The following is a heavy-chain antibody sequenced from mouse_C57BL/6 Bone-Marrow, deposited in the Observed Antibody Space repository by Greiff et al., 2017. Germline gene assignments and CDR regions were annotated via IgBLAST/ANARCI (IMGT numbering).Heavy chain of an antibody. V-gene: IGHV1-69*01. CDR1: GYTFTSYW. Sequence: QVQLQQPGAELVMPGASVKLSCKASGYTFTSYWMHWVKQRPGQGLEWIGEIDPSDSYTNYNQKFKGKSTLTVDNSSSTAYMQLSSLTSEDSAVYYCAREGTYYGYAMDYWGQGTSVTVSS. CDR2: IDPSDSYT. D-gene: IGHD1-1*01. J-gene: IGHJ4*01. CDR3: AREGTYYGYAMDY.